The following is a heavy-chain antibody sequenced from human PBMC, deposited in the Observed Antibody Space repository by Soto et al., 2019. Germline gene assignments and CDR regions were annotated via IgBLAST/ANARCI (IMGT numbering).Heavy chain of an antibody. Sequence: GGSLRLSCAASGFTFSSYGMHWVRQAPGKGLEWVAVIWYDGSNKYYADSVKGRFTISRDNSKNTLYLQMNSLRAEDTAVYYCARDAQASGWYETSELDYWGQGTLVTVSS. CDR1: GFTFSSYG. D-gene: IGHD6-19*01. V-gene: IGHV3-33*01. CDR3: ARDAQASGWYETSELDY. CDR2: IWYDGSNK. J-gene: IGHJ4*02.